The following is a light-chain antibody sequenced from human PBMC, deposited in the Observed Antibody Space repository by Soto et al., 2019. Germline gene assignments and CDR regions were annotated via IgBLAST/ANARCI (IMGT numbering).Light chain of an antibody. J-gene: IGLJ1*01. Sequence: QSVLTQPASVSGSPGQSITISCTGTSSDVGGYNYVSWYQQHPGKAPKLMIYEVSYRPSGVSNRFSGSKSGNTASLTISGLQAEDEADYYCSSYTTISTLVFGTGTKLTVL. CDR1: SSDVGGYNY. V-gene: IGLV2-14*01. CDR3: SSYTTISTLV. CDR2: EVS.